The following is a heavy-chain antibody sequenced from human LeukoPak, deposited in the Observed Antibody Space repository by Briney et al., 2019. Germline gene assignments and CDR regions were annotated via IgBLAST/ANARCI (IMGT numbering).Heavy chain of an antibody. Sequence: VASVKVSCKVSGYTLTELSMHWVRQAPGKGLEWMGGFDPEDSETIYAQKFQGRVTMTEDTSTDTAYMELSSLRSEDTAVYYCATGDGWELLRLSNVAFDYWGQGTLVTVSS. J-gene: IGHJ4*02. D-gene: IGHD1-26*01. CDR2: FDPEDSET. CDR1: GYTLTELS. CDR3: ATGDGWELLRLSNVAFDY. V-gene: IGHV1-24*01.